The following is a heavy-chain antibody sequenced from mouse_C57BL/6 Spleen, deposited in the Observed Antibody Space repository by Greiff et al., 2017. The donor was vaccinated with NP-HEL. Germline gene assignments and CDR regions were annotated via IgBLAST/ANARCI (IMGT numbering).Heavy chain of an antibody. V-gene: IGHV1-64*01. CDR2: IHPNSGST. Sequence: VQLQQPGAELVKPGASVKLSCKASGYTFTSYWMHWVKQRPGQGLEWIGMIHPNSGSTNYNEKLKSKATLTVDKSSSTAYMQLSSLTSEDSAVYYCARETVVARGYFDYWGQGTTLTVSS. D-gene: IGHD1-1*01. CDR3: ARETVVARGYFDY. J-gene: IGHJ2*01. CDR1: GYTFTSYW.